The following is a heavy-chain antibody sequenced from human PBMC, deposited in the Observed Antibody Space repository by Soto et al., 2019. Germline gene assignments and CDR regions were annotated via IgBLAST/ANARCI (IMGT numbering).Heavy chain of an antibody. D-gene: IGHD1-26*01. V-gene: IGHV1-2*02. CDR1: GYTLTDYY. CDR2: INPKTGDT. CDR3: ARSSGSYSYYGMDV. J-gene: IGHJ6*02. Sequence: QVQLAQSGAEVKKPGASVKFSCKASGYTLTDYYIHWVRQAPGRGLEWMGWINPKTGDTYSAQNFPGRVTTTRDTSIDTGYMELSRLQSDDTAVYYCARSSGSYSYYGMDVWGQGTTLTVSS.